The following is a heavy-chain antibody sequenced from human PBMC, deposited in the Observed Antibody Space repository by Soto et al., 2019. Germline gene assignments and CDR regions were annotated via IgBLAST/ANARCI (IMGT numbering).Heavy chain of an antibody. D-gene: IGHD3-16*01. CDR3: TRDGGRAYDMDV. CDR1: GFTFSDYS. CDR2: KSFSSIRK. Sequence: GGSVRISCAASGFTFSDYSLNWVRQAPGKGLERKSYKSFSSIRKLYADSMRGRLTIARDDAKNSVFLHMSVIIDEDSGVYYWTRDGGRAYDMDVWGQGTTVTVSS. J-gene: IGHJ6*02. V-gene: IGHV3-48*02.